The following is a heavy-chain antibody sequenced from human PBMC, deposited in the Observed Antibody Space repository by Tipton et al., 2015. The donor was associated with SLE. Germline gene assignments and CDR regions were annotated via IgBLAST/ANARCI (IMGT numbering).Heavy chain of an antibody. D-gene: IGHD1-26*01. Sequence: TLSLTCAVYGGSFSNYYWSWIRQPPGKGLEWLGEINHSGSTKYNPSLKSRLTIDTSKNQLSLTLTSVTAADTAVYYCARGGLGVSYYYYMDVWGKGTTVTVSS. CDR3: ARGGLGVSYYYYMDV. V-gene: IGHV4-34*01. CDR2: INHSGST. CDR1: GGSFSNYY. J-gene: IGHJ6*03.